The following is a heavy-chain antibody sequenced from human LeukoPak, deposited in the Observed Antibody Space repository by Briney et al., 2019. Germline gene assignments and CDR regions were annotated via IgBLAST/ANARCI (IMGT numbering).Heavy chain of an antibody. CDR2: IKQDGSEK. J-gene: IGHJ6*03. CDR3: AKGHHSNWDHYMYV. CDR1: GFTFSSYW. D-gene: IGHD7-27*01. V-gene: IGHV3-7*01. Sequence: PGGSLRLSCAGSGFTFSSYWMSWVRQAPGKGLEWVANIKQDGSEKCYGDSVEGRFTISRDNAENSLNLQMNSLRAEDTAVYYCAKGHHSNWDHYMYVWGKGTTVTVSS.